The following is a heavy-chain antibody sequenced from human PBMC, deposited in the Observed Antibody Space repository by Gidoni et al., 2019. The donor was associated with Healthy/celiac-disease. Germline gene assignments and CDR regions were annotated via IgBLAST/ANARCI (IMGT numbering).Heavy chain of an antibody. CDR1: GYTFTSYG. D-gene: IGHD4-17*01. Sequence: QVQLVQSGAEVKKPGASVKVSCKASGYTFTSYGISWVRQAPGQGLEWMGWIGAYNGNTNYAQKLQGRVTMTTDTSTSTAYMELRSLRSDDTAVYYCARDLKADYGDYGEYWYFDLWGRGTLVTVSS. CDR2: IGAYNGNT. CDR3: ARDLKADYGDYGEYWYFDL. V-gene: IGHV1-18*01. J-gene: IGHJ2*01.